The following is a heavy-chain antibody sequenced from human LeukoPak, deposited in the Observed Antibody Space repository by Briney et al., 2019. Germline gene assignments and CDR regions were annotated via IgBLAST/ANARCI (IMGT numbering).Heavy chain of an antibody. J-gene: IGHJ4*02. D-gene: IGHD3-22*01. CDR3: ATDDNSRHYYDSSAFDY. V-gene: IGHV1-24*01. CDR2: FDPEDGET. CDR1: GYTLTELS. Sequence: ASVKVSCKVSGYTLTELSMHWVRQAPGKGLEWMGGFDPEDGETIYAQKFQGRVTMTEDTSTDTAYMELSSLGSEDTAVYYCATDDNSRHYYDSSAFDYWGQGTLVTVSS.